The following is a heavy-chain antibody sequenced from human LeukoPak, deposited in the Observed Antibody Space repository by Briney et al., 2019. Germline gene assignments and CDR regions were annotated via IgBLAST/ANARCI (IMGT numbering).Heavy chain of an antibody. D-gene: IGHD2-15*01. CDR3: AKDGYCSGGSCYKGDY. CDR1: GFTFSSYA. CDR2: ISGSGGST. V-gene: IGHV3-23*01. J-gene: IGHJ4*02. Sequence: GGSLRLSCAASGFTFSSYAMSWVRQAPGKELEWVSAISGSGGSTYYADSVKGRFTISRDNSKNTLYLQMNSLRAEDTAVYYCAKDGYCSGGSCYKGDYWGQGTLVTVSS.